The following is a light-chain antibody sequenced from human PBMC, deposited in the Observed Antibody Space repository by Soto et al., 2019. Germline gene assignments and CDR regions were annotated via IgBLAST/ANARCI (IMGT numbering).Light chain of an antibody. J-gene: IGLJ2*01. CDR3: AICGTSLVI. CDR2: DND. Sequence: QSVLTQPPSVSAAPGQKVTISCSGRTSNIGNNYVSWYQKFPGTAPKLLIYDNDKRPSGIPDRFSGSKSGTSATLGITGLQTGDEAEYYCAICGTSLVIFGGGTKVTVL. V-gene: IGLV1-51*01. CDR1: TSNIGNNY.